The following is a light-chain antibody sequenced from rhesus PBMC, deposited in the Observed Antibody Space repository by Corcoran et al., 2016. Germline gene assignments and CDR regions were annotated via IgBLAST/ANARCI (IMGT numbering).Light chain of an antibody. Sequence: DVVMTQSPLSLPVTLGQPASISCRSSQSLVHRDGKNYLNWLQQKPGQTPRRLIFKGSNRDSGVPDRFSGSGAGTDFILKIRRVEAEDVGVYSCMRGTHWPLTFGGGTKVELK. V-gene: IGKV2S9*01. J-gene: IGKJ4*01. CDR3: MRGTHWPLT. CDR2: KGS. CDR1: QSLVHRDGKNY.